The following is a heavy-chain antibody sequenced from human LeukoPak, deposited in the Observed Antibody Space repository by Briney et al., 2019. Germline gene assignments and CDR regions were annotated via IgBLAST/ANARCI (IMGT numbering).Heavy chain of an antibody. CDR3: AKGVSVVVPATRVPDY. CDR2: IGRDGGAT. CDR1: GFIFSSYG. Sequence: GGSLRLSCAASGFIFSSYGMSWVRQAPGKGLEWVSTIGRDGGATYYADSVKGRFTVSRDNPQNTLYLQMNSLRVEDTAVYYCAKGVSVVVPATRVPDYWGQGALVTVS. D-gene: IGHD2-2*01. J-gene: IGHJ4*02. V-gene: IGHV3-23*01.